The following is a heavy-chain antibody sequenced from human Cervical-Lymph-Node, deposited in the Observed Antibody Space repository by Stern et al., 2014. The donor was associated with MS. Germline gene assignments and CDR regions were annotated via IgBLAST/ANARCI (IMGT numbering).Heavy chain of an antibody. V-gene: IGHV1-18*01. CDR1: GYTFTSYG. J-gene: IGHJ4*02. Sequence: VQLLESGAEVKKPGASVKVSCKASGYTFTSYGISWVRQAPGQGLEWMGWISAYNGNTNYVQKLQGRVTMTTDTSTSTGYMELRSLRSDDTAVYYCARESLGWNDDRPLDYWGQGTLVTVSS. D-gene: IGHD1-1*01. CDR3: ARESLGWNDDRPLDY. CDR2: ISAYNGNT.